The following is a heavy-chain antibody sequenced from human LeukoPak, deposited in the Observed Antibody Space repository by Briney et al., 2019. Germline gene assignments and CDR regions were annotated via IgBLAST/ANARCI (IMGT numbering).Heavy chain of an antibody. Sequence: SETLSLTCTVSGGSISSYYWSWIRQPPGEGLEWIGYIYYSGSTNYNPSLKSRVTISVDTSKNKFSLKLSSVTAADTAVYYCARERITGTIDYRGQGTLVTVSS. CDR3: ARERITGTIDY. J-gene: IGHJ4*02. V-gene: IGHV4-59*01. CDR1: GGSISSYY. D-gene: IGHD1-20*01. CDR2: IYYSGST.